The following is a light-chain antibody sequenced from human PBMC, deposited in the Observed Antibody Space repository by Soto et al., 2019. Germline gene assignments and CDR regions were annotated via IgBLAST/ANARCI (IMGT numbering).Light chain of an antibody. V-gene: IGKV3-20*01. CDR1: QSVSNNY. CDR2: GAS. J-gene: IGKJ1*01. Sequence: EIVLTQSPGTLYMSPWERATLSSRASQSVSNNYLAWYQQKPGQAPRLLIYGASNRATGIPDRFSGSGSGTDFTLTISRLEPDDFAVYYCQQYGSSGTVGQGTKVDIK. CDR3: QQYGSSGT.